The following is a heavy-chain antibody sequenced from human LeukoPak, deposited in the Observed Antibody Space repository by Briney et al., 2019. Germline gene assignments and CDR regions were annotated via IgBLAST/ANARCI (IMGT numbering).Heavy chain of an antibody. Sequence: QSGGSLRLSCIASGFSFRDYWMSWVRQAPGEGLGWVADINPDGSGKTYVHSVKGRFTISRDNAKQSLYLQMDTLTAEDTAVYYCVTSWIRQERDSWGQGTLVTVSS. D-gene: IGHD1-1*01. CDR1: GFSFRDYW. V-gene: IGHV3-7*01. J-gene: IGHJ4*02. CDR3: VTSWIRQERDS. CDR2: INPDGSGK.